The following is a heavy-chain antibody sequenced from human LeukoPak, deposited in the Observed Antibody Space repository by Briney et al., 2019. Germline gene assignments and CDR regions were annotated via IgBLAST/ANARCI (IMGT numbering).Heavy chain of an antibody. Sequence: GGSLRLSCAASGFTVSSNYMSWVRQAPGKGLEWVSVIYSGGSTYYADSVKGRFTISRDNSKNTLYLQMNSLRAEDTAGYYCAKLGASYDYVWGSYRYDYWGQGTLVTVSS. V-gene: IGHV3-66*01. CDR3: AKLGASYDYVWGSYRYDY. J-gene: IGHJ4*02. CDR1: GFTVSSNY. CDR2: IYSGGST. D-gene: IGHD3-16*02.